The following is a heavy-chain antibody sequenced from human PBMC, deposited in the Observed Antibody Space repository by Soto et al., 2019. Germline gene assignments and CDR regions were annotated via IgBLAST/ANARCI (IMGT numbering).Heavy chain of an antibody. CDR3: AKNSESSAYSSFDY. J-gene: IGHJ4*02. CDR2: ISGSGGST. CDR1: GFTFSSYA. V-gene: IGHV3-23*01. D-gene: IGHD3-22*01. Sequence: WGSLRLSCAASGFTFSSYAMSCVRQAPGKGLEWVSAISGSGGSTYYADSVKGRFTISRDNSKDTLYLQMNSLRAEDTAVYYCAKNSESSAYSSFDYWGQGTLVTVSS.